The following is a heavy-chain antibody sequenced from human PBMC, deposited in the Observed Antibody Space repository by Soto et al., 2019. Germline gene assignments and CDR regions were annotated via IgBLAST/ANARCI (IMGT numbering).Heavy chain of an antibody. Sequence: QVQLQESGPGLVKPSETLSLTCTVSGGSVSSGSYYWSWIRQPPGKGLEWIGYLYYGGSTNYNPSLQRRVTISVDTSKNQCSLELSSVTAADTAVYYCARPLYSYGPLDVWGPGTTVTVSS. CDR2: LYYGGST. V-gene: IGHV4-61*01. J-gene: IGHJ6*02. CDR1: GGSVSSGSYY. D-gene: IGHD5-18*01. CDR3: ARPLYSYGPLDV.